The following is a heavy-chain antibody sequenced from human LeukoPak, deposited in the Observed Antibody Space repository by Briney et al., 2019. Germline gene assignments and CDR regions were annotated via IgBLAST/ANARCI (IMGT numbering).Heavy chain of an antibody. V-gene: IGHV4-59*12. CDR1: AGSIRSYY. CDR3: ARGLQRLPAGGY. J-gene: IGHJ4*02. Sequence: SETLSLTCTVSAGSIRSYYWSWIRQPPGKGLEWIGYIYYSGSTNYNPSLKSRVTISVDTSKNQFSLKLNSVTAADTAVYYCARGLQRLPAGGYWGQGTLVTVPS. CDR2: IYYSGST. D-gene: IGHD6-25*01.